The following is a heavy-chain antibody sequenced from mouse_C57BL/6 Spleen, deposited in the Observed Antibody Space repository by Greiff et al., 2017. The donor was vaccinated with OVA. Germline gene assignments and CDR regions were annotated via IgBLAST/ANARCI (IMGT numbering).Heavy chain of an antibody. D-gene: IGHD1-1*01. J-gene: IGHJ1*03. CDR1: GFNIKDYY. CDR3: ARGSSHWYFDV. CDR2: IDPEDGET. Sequence: VQLQQSGAELVKPGASVKLSCTASGFNIKDYYMHWVKQRTEQGLEWIGRIDPEDGETKYAPNFQGKDTITADTSSNTAYLQLSSLTSEDTAVSYCARGSSHWYFDVWGTGTTVTVSS. V-gene: IGHV14-2*01.